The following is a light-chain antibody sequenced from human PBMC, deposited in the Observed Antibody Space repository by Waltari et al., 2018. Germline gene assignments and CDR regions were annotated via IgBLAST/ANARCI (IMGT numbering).Light chain of an antibody. CDR1: TNDLGSYNY. Sequence: SALTQPRSVSGSPGQSVTIPCTGTTNDLGSYNYVSWYQQHPGKAPKLIILDVTKRPSGVPDRLSGSKSGNTASLTISGLRAEAEAEYYCCSYAGSYTWVFGGGTKLTVV. V-gene: IGLV2-11*01. J-gene: IGLJ3*02. CDR3: CSYAGSYTWV. CDR2: DVT.